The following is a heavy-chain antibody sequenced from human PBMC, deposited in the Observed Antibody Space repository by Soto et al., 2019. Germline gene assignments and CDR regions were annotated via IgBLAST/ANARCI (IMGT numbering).Heavy chain of an antibody. J-gene: IGHJ4*02. Sequence: SSETLSLTCTVSGGSISSYYWSWIRQPPGKGLEWIGYIYYSGSTNYNPSLKSRVTISVDTSKNQFSLKLSNVTAADTAVYYCARLTVTKKGGDYWGQGTLVTVSS. CDR3: ARLTVTKKGGDY. D-gene: IGHD4-17*01. CDR2: IYYSGST. V-gene: IGHV4-59*08. CDR1: GGSISSYY.